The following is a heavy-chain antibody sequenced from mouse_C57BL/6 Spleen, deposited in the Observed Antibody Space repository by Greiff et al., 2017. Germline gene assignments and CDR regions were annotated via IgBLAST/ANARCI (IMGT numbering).Heavy chain of an antibody. Sequence: VKLVESGAELARPGASVKLSCKASGYTFTSYGISWVKQRTGQGLEWIGEIYPRSGNTYYNEKFKGKATLTADKSSSTAYMELRSLTSEDSAVYFCARGDYGSSSSWFAYWGQGTLVTVSA. CDR2: IYPRSGNT. CDR1: GYTFTSYG. D-gene: IGHD1-1*01. V-gene: IGHV1-81*01. J-gene: IGHJ3*01. CDR3: ARGDYGSSSSWFAY.